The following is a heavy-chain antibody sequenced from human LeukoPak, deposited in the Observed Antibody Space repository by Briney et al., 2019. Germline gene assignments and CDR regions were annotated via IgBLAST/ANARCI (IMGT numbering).Heavy chain of an antibody. CDR1: GFTFSSYS. V-gene: IGHV3-21*01. J-gene: IGHJ4*02. CDR2: ISSSSSYI. Sequence: GGSLRLSCAACGFTFSSYSMNWVRQAPGKGLEWVSSISSSSSYIYYADSVKGRFTISRDNAKNSLYLQMNSLRAEDTAVYYCARGPPGMVALIDYWGQGTLVTVSS. CDR3: ARGPPGMVALIDY. D-gene: IGHD1-26*01.